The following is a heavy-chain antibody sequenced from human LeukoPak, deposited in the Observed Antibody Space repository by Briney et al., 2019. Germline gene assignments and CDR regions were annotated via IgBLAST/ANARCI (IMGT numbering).Heavy chain of an antibody. V-gene: IGHV1-3*01. CDR1: GYTFINYA. CDR3: AKGATVGKEALDI. Sequence: GASVKVSCKASGYTFINYAINWGRQAPGQRPEWIGWINAGNGNTKYSQKFQGRVTITRDTSASTAYMELSSLTSEDTALYFCAKGATVGKEALDIWGQGSLVTVSS. J-gene: IGHJ3*02. CDR2: INAGNGNT. D-gene: IGHD1-14*01.